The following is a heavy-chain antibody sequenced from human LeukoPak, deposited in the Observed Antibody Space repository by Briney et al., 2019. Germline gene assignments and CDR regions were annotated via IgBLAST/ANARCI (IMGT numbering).Heavy chain of an antibody. Sequence: SETLSLTCGVSGYSIRRGYYWAWIRHPPGKGLEWIGTIYHTGSTYYNPSLESRVTISVDTSKNEFSLNLNSVTAADTAVYYCARAGWIITSGIDYWGQGALVTVSS. CDR2: IYHTGST. V-gene: IGHV4-38-2*01. CDR3: ARAGWIITSGIDY. CDR1: GYSIRRGYY. J-gene: IGHJ4*02. D-gene: IGHD3-10*01.